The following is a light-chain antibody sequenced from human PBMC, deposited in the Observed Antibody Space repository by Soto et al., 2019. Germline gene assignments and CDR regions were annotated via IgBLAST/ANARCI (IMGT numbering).Light chain of an antibody. V-gene: IGKV3-15*01. CDR2: GAS. CDR3: QHYADSPHT. Sequence: EIVMTQSPATLSVSPGERATLSCRASQSVSSNLAWYQQKPGQAPRLLIYGASTRATGIPARFSGSGSGTEFTLTISRLEPEDFAVYYCQHYADSPHTFGQGTKLEIK. CDR1: QSVSSN. J-gene: IGKJ2*01.